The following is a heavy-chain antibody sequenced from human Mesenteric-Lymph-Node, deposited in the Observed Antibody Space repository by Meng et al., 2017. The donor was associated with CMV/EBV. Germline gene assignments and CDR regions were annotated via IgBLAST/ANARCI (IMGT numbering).Heavy chain of an antibody. CDR1: GFTFTNAW. CDR3: TRHCSSTSCYPGDAFDI. Sequence: GESLKISCAASGFTFTNAWMNWVRQAPGKGLEWVGRIKTKTDGGTTDYAAPVKGRFTISRDDSKNTLFLQMNSLKTEDTAVYYCTRHCSSTSCYPGDAFDIWGQGTMVTVSS. D-gene: IGHD2-2*01. J-gene: IGHJ3*02. CDR2: IKTKTDGGTT. V-gene: IGHV3-15*01.